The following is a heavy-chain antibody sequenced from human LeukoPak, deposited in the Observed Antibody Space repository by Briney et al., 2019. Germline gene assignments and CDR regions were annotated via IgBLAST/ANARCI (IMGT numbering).Heavy chain of an antibody. J-gene: IGHJ4*02. CDR1: GFTFSNYC. V-gene: IGHV3-33*01. Sequence: PGGSLRLSCSASGFTFSNYCMNWVRQAPGKGLEWVAFIWYGGSNKSYADSVKGRFTISRDNSKNTLYLQMNSLRAEDTAVYYCARLHYYDSSSYFDYWGQGTLVTVSS. CDR3: ARLHYYDSSSYFDY. CDR2: IWYGGSNK. D-gene: IGHD3-22*01.